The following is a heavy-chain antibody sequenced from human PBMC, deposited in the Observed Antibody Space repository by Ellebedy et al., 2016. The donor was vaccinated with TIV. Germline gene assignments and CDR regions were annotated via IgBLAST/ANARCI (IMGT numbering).Heavy chain of an antibody. D-gene: IGHD5-18*01. CDR2: IGPNGNGP. CDR1: GFSFSSYS. CDR3: VKDLHTPLVTN. V-gene: IGHV3-64D*06. Sequence: GGSLRLXXSASGFSFSSYSMYWVRQAPGKGLQYASGIGPNGNGPWYADSVKGRFTISRDNSKNTLYLQMSSLRTEDTGVYYCVKDLHTPLVTNWGQGTLVTVSS. J-gene: IGHJ4*02.